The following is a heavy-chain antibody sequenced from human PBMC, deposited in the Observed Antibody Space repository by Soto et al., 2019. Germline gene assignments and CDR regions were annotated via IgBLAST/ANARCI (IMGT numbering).Heavy chain of an antibody. CDR3: ARDGLDFWSGYRSFDF. V-gene: IGHV4-30-4*01. Sequence: SETLSLTCTVSGGSISSGDYYWSWIRQPPGKGLEWIGYIYYSGRTYYNPSLMSRVTISIDTSKNQFSLKLTSVTAADTAVYYCARDGLDFWSGYRSFDFWGQGTLVTVPQ. D-gene: IGHD3-3*01. CDR2: IYYSGRT. J-gene: IGHJ4*02. CDR1: GGSISSGDYY.